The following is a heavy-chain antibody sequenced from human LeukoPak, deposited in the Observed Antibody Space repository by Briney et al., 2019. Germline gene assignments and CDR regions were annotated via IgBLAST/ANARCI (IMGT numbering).Heavy chain of an antibody. D-gene: IGHD3-10*01. J-gene: IGHJ4*02. CDR3: ARGYYNFDK. CDR1: GFTLSNYW. V-gene: IGHV3-7*04. CDR2: IKQDGSDK. Sequence: GGSLRPSGPAPGFTLSNYWMTWVRQAPGKGLEWVAKIKQDGSDKFYVDSVKGRFTISRDNAKNSLYLQMNSLRAEDAAVYYCARGYYNFDKWGQGTLVTVSS.